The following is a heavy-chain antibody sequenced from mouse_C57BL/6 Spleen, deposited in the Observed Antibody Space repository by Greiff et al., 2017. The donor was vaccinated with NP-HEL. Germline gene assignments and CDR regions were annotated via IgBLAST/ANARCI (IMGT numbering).Heavy chain of an antibody. Sequence: QVPLKESGPGILQPSQTLSLTCSFSGFSLSTFGMGVGWIRQPPGKGLEWLAHLWWDDDKYYNQALKNRPTISKDTSKNQVFLTIANVDTADTATYSGARICNYGSSYEGFDYWGQGTTLTVSS. J-gene: IGHJ2*01. D-gene: IGHD1-1*01. V-gene: IGHV8-8*01. CDR2: LWWDDDK. CDR1: GFSLSTFGMG. CDR3: ARICNYGSSYEGFDY.